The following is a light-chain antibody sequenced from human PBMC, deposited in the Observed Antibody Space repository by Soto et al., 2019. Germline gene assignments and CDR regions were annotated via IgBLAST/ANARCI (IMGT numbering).Light chain of an antibody. Sequence: DTQMTQSPSTLSASVGDRVTITCRASQSFSKCLAWYQQRPGRAPNLLIHTASTLKSGVPSRFSGSGSGTEFTLTISSLQPDDFANYYCQQYKSYSPTFGQGNKVEIK. V-gene: IGKV1-5*03. CDR2: TAS. J-gene: IGKJ1*01. CDR3: QQYKSYSPT. CDR1: QSFSKC.